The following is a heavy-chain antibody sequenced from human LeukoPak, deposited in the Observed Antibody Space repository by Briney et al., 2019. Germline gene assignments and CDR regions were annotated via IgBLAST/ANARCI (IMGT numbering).Heavy chain of an antibody. J-gene: IGHJ6*04. V-gene: IGHV4-59*01. CDR1: GGSISSYY. D-gene: IGHD2-15*01. CDR2: IYYSGST. CDR3: ARAPRSIGYYGRDV. Sequence: SETLSLTCTVSGGSISSYYWSWIRQPPGKGLEWVGYIYYSGSTNYNPSLRSRVTISVDTSKNQFSLKLSSVTAADTAVYYCARAPRSIGYYGRDVWGKGTTVTVSS.